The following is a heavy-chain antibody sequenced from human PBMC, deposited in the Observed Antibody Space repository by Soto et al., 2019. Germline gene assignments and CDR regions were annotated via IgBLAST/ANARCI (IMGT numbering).Heavy chain of an antibody. CDR1: GGSISSGDYY. D-gene: IGHD1-7*01. Sequence: SETLSLTCTVSGGSISSGDYYWSWIRQPPGKGLEWIGYIYYSGSTYYNPSLKSRVTISVDTSKNQFSLKLSSVTAADTAVYYCARDTWNSPAPEIGYYGMDGWGQGTTVTVSS. V-gene: IGHV4-30-4*01. CDR3: ARDTWNSPAPEIGYYGMDG. J-gene: IGHJ6*02. CDR2: IYYSGST.